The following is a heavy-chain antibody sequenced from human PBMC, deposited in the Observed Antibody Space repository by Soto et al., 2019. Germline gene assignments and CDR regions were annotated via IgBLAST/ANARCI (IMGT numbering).Heavy chain of an antibody. CDR3: ARQDYGDYYFDY. V-gene: IGHV4-39*01. D-gene: IGHD4-17*01. CDR1: GGSISSSSYY. J-gene: IGHJ4*02. Sequence: SETLSLTCTVSGGSISSSSYYWGWIRQPPGKGLEWIGSIYYSGSTYYNPSLKSRVTISVDTSKNQFSLKLSSVTAADTAVYYCARQDYGDYYFDYWGQGTLVTVSS. CDR2: IYYSGST.